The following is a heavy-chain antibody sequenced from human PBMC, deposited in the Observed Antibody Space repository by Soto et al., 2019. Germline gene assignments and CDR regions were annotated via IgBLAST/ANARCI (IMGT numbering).Heavy chain of an antibody. Sequence: SETLSLTCTVSGGSISSGGYFWGWIRQRPGKGLEWIGSIYHSGTTDYNPSLKSRVTISVDTSKTQFSLNLRSVTAADTAVYYCARDLAAVPRAFDYWGRGTLVTV. CDR3: ARDLAAVPRAFDY. CDR2: IYHSGTT. V-gene: IGHV4-39*07. D-gene: IGHD6-13*01. J-gene: IGHJ4*02. CDR1: GGSISSGGYF.